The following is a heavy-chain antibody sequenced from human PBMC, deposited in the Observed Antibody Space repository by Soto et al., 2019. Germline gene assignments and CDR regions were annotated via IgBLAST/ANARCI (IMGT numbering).Heavy chain of an antibody. V-gene: IGHV3-30-3*01. Sequence: QVQLVESGGGVVQPGRSLRLSCAASGFTFSSYAMHWVRQAPGKGLEWVAVISYDGSNKYYADSVKGRFTISRDNSKNPLYLQMNSLRAEDTAVYYCARGSLRYFDWLPWCDYGGQGTLVTVSS. CDR2: ISYDGSNK. D-gene: IGHD3-9*01. CDR1: GFTFSSYA. CDR3: ARGSLRYFDWLPWCDY. J-gene: IGHJ4*02.